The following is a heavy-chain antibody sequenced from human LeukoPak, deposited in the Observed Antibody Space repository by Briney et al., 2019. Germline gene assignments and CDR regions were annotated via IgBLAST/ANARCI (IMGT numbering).Heavy chain of an antibody. CDR3: ARAEYYDFWSGPYFDY. CDR2: ISSSSSTI. D-gene: IGHD3-3*01. CDR1: GFTFSSYS. J-gene: IGHJ4*02. V-gene: IGHV3-48*01. Sequence: PGGSLRLSCAASGFTFSSYSMNWVRQAPGKGLEWVSYISSSSSTIYYADSVKGRFTISRDNAKNSLYLQMNSLRAEDTAVYYCARAEYYDFWSGPYFDYWGQGTLATVSS.